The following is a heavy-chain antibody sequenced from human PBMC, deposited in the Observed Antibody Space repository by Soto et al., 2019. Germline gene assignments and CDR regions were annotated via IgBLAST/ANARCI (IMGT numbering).Heavy chain of an antibody. CDR1: GYSFTSYW. D-gene: IGHD1-26*01. CDR3: ARGSGSYLRGYYYYGMDV. Sequence: LGESLKISCKGSGYSFTSYWIGWVRQMPGKGLEWMGIIYPGDSDTRYSPSFQGQVTISADKSISTAYLQWSSLKASDTAMYYCARGSGSYLRGYYYYGMDVWGQGTTVTVSS. V-gene: IGHV5-51*01. J-gene: IGHJ6*02. CDR2: IYPGDSDT.